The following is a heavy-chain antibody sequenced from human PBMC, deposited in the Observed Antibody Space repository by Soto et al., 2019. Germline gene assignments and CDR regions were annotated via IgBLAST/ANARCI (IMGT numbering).Heavy chain of an antibody. Sequence: QVQLQESGPGLVKPSQTLSLTCTVSGGSISSGGYYWSWIRQHPGKGLEWIGHIYNSGSTYYNPSLESRVIISVDTSKKQFSLKLSSVTAADTAVYYCAAYGDYEGGDIWGQGTMVTVSS. CDR2: IYNSGST. CDR1: GGSISSGGYY. J-gene: IGHJ3*02. D-gene: IGHD4-17*01. CDR3: AAYGDYEGGDI. V-gene: IGHV4-31*03.